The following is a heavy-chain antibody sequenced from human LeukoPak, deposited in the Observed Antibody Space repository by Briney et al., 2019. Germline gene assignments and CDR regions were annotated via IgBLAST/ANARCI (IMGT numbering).Heavy chain of an antibody. D-gene: IGHD6-19*01. J-gene: IGHJ4*02. V-gene: IGHV3-30*04. Sequence: GRSLRRSCAASGFTFSTYTMHWVRQSPGKGLEWVALISYDGTIKYYADSVKGRFTISRDNSKNTVYLQMYSLRAEDTAVYYCARDGEQWLVLISFQYWGQGTLVTVSS. CDR2: ISYDGTIK. CDR3: ARDGEQWLVLISFQY. CDR1: GFTFSTYT.